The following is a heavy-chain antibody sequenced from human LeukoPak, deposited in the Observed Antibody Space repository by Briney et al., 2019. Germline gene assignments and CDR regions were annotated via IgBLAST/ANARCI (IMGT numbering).Heavy chain of an antibody. V-gene: IGHV3-30-3*01. CDR2: ISYDGSNK. Sequence: GGSLRLSCAASAFTFSSYAMHWVRQAPSKGLEWVAVISYDGSNKYYADSVKGRFTISRDNSKNTLYLQMNSLRAEDTAVYYCARDNYDFWSGYYTLDYWGQGTLVTVSS. CDR3: ARDNYDFWSGYYTLDY. CDR1: AFTFSSYA. D-gene: IGHD3-3*01. J-gene: IGHJ4*02.